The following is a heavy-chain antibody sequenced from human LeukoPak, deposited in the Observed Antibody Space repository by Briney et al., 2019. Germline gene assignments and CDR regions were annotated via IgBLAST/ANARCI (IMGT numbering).Heavy chain of an antibody. V-gene: IGHV5-51*01. CDR1: GYSFTSYC. D-gene: IGHD6-13*01. Sequence: GSSLQISFKGSGYSFTSYCIGWVRQMPGKGLEWMGLIYPGNSDTRYSPSFQGQVTISADKSISTAYLQWSSLTASDTAMYYCARHQQPEYGMDVWGQGTTVTVSS. CDR2: IYPGNSDT. J-gene: IGHJ6*02. CDR3: ARHQQPEYGMDV.